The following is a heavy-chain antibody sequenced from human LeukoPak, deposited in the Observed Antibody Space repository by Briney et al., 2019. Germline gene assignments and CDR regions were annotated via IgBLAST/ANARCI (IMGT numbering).Heavy chain of an antibody. V-gene: IGHV4-59*12. J-gene: IGHJ4*02. CDR2: IYYSGST. CDR3: ASFGSYSDY. D-gene: IGHD1-26*01. Sequence: SETLSLTCTVSGGSISSYYWSWIRQPPGKGLEWIGYIYYSGSTNYNPSLKSRVTISVDTSKNQFSLKLSSVTAADTAVYYCASFGSYSDYWGQGTLVTVSS. CDR1: GGSISSYY.